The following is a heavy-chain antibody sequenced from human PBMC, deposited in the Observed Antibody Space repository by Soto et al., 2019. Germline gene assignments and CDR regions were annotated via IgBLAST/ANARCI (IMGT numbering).Heavy chain of an antibody. CDR3: ARKDPDYGDFQLWEDV. J-gene: IGHJ6*02. CDR1: GFTFSSYS. V-gene: IGHV3-48*02. CDR2: ISSSSSTI. Sequence: EVQLVESGGGLVQPGGSLRLSCAASGFTFSSYSMNWVRQAPGKGLEWVSYISSSSSTIYYADSVKGRFTISRDNAKNSLYLQMNSLRDEDTAVYYCARKDPDYGDFQLWEDVWGQGTTVTVSS. D-gene: IGHD4-17*01.